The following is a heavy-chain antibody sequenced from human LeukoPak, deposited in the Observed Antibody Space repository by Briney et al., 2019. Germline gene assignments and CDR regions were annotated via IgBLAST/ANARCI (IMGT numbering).Heavy chain of an antibody. V-gene: IGHV5-51*01. CDR3: ATGGQQLAYFDY. CDR1: GYSLAIYW. J-gene: IGHJ4*02. CDR2: IYLGDSDT. D-gene: IGHD6-13*01. Sequence: GESLKISCNTPGYSLAIYWNGWGRQMPGEGPEWRGIIYLGDSDTRYGTSFEGQVTISADKSISTAYLQWGSLKASDTAIYYCATGGQQLAYFDYWGQGTRVIVSA.